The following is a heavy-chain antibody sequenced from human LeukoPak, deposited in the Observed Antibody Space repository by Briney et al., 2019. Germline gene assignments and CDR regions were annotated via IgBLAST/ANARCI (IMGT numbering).Heavy chain of an antibody. D-gene: IGHD1-26*01. CDR1: GFTLSSHS. V-gene: IGHV3-21*01. CDR3: ARETQWEAFDY. Sequence: GGSLRLSCAASGFTLSSHSMNWVRQAPGKGLEWVSSISESSRDIYYADSVRGRFTISKDNARNSLDLQMNSLRAEDTAVYHCARETQWEAFDYWGQGTLVTVSS. CDR2: ISESSRDI. J-gene: IGHJ4*02.